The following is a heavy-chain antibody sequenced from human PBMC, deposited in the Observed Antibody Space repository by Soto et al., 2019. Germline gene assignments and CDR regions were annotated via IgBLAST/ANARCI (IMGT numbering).Heavy chain of an antibody. CDR1: GFTFSSYA. V-gene: IGHV3-23*01. CDR2: ISGSGGST. D-gene: IGHD4-4*01. CDR3: AKARGYSNYYGMDV. Sequence: EVQLLESGGGLVQPGGSLRLSCAASGFTFSSYAMSWVRQAPGKGLEWVSAISGSGGSTYYAYSVKGRFTISRDNSKNTLYLQMNSLRAEDPAVYYCAKARGYSNYYGMDVWGQGTTVTVSS. J-gene: IGHJ6*02.